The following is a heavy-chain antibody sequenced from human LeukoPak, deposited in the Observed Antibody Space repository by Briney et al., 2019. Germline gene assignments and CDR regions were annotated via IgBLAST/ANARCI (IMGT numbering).Heavy chain of an antibody. CDR1: GYTFTGYY. V-gene: IGHV1-2*02. Sequence: ASVKVSCKASGYTFTGYYMHWVRQAPGQGLEWMGWINPNSGGTNYAQKLQGRVTMTTDTSTSTAYMELRSLRSDDTAVYYCARTEGWLQSYLYWGQGTLVTVSS. CDR2: INPNSGGT. J-gene: IGHJ4*02. CDR3: ARTEGWLQSYLY. D-gene: IGHD5-24*01.